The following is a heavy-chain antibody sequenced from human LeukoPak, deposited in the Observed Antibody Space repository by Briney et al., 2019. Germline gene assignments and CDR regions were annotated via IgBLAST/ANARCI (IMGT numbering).Heavy chain of an antibody. D-gene: IGHD2-2*01. J-gene: IGHJ4*02. Sequence: GASVKVSCKASGYTFASYYMHWVRQAPGQGLEWMGIINPSGGSTTYAQKFQGRVTMTRDTSTSTVYMELSSLRSEDTAVYYCARVEGVFGTSPSYFDYWGQGTLVTVSS. CDR3: ARVEGVFGTSPSYFDY. CDR1: GYTFASYY. V-gene: IGHV1-46*01. CDR2: INPSGGST.